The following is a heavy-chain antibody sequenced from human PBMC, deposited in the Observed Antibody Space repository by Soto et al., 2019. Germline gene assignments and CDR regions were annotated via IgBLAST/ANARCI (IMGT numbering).Heavy chain of an antibody. D-gene: IGHD3-10*01. Sequence: ASETLSLTCTVSGDSISSYYWSWIRQPPGKGLEWIGYMYHSGSTNFNPSLKSRVTISIDTSKNQLSLKLSSVTAEDTAVYYCASSPSLRYGDLFHGLDVWGQGTTVTVSS. J-gene: IGHJ6*02. CDR1: GDSISSYY. CDR2: MYHSGST. V-gene: IGHV4-59*08. CDR3: ASSPSLRYGDLFHGLDV.